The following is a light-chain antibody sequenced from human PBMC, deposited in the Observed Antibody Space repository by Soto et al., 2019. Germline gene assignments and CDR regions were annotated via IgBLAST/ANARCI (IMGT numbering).Light chain of an antibody. CDR1: NSDVGGYNY. CDR2: DVS. Sequence: QSALTQPRSVSGSPGQSVTISCTGTNSDVGGYNYVSWYQQHPGKAPKVMIYDVSRRPSGVSDRFSGSKSGNTASLTISGLQAEDEADYYCCSYASAYNFWVFGGGTKLTVL. J-gene: IGLJ3*02. CDR3: CSYASAYNFWV. V-gene: IGLV2-11*01.